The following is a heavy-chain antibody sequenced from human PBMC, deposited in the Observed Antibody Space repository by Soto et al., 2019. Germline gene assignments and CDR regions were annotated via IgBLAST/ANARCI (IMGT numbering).Heavy chain of an antibody. CDR1: GFTFSSYG. CDR2: IWYDGSNK. D-gene: IGHD2-2*02. Sequence: QLQLVESGGGVVQPGRSLRLSCAASGFTFSSYGMHWVRQAPGKGLEWVAVIWYDGSNKYYADSVKGRFFISRDNSKNTLYLQMNSLRAEDTAVYYCARELGYCSSTSCYKGYYGMDVWGPGTTVTVS. V-gene: IGHV3-33*01. J-gene: IGHJ6*02. CDR3: ARELGYCSSTSCYKGYYGMDV.